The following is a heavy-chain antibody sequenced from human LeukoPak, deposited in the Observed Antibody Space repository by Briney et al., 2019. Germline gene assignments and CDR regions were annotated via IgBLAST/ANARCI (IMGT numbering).Heavy chain of an antibody. CDR3: ARDRYSTGWYYFDY. D-gene: IGHD6-19*01. CDR1: GFTFSDYY. J-gene: IGHJ4*02. V-gene: IGHV3-11*06. Sequence: GGSLRLSCAAPGFTFSDYYISWIRQAPGKGLEWVSYISSSSSYTNYADSVKGRFTISRDNAKNSLYLQMNSLRAEDTAVYYCARDRYSTGWYYFDYWGQGTLVTVSS. CDR2: ISSSSSYT.